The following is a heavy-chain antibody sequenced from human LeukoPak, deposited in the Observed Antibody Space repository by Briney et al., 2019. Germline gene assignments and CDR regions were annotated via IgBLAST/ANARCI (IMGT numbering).Heavy chain of an antibody. CDR3: ARGDISGDWFDP. D-gene: IGHD3-10*01. V-gene: IGHV4-30-2*01. Sequence: PSETLSLTCAVSGGSISSGGYSWSWIRQPPGKGLEWIGNIYLSGSTYYNPSLKSRVTISVDRSKNQFSLKLSSVTAAGTAVYYYARGDISGDWFDPWGQGTLVTVSS. CDR2: IYLSGST. J-gene: IGHJ5*02. CDR1: GGSISSGGYS.